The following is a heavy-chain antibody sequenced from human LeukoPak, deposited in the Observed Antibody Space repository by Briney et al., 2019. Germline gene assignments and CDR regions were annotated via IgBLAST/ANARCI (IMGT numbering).Heavy chain of an antibody. V-gene: IGHV3-11*04. Sequence: GGSLRLSCAASGFTFSDYYMSWIRQAPGKGLEWVSYISSSGSTIYYADSVKGRFTISRDNAKNSLYLQMNSLRAEDMAVYYCARASRYGLNWFDPWGQGTLVTVSS. J-gene: IGHJ5*02. CDR1: GFTFSDYY. D-gene: IGHD3-10*01. CDR3: ARASRYGLNWFDP. CDR2: ISSSGSTI.